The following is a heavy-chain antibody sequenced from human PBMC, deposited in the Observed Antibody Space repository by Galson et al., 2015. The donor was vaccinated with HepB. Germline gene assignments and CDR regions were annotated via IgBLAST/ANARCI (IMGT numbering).Heavy chain of an antibody. CDR1: GSTFSSYN. CDR3: ARDGGSGNFDY. Sequence: SLRLSCAASGSTFSSYNMNWVRQAPGKGLEWVSSISSRSSYIYYADSVKGRVTISRDNTKNSLYLQMNSQRAEDTAVYYCARDGGSGNFDYWGQGTLVTVSS. V-gene: IGHV3-21*01. D-gene: IGHD2-15*01. J-gene: IGHJ4*02. CDR2: ISSRSSYI.